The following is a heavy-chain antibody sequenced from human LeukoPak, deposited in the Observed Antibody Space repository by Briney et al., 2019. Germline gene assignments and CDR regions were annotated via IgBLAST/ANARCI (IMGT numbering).Heavy chain of an antibody. CDR3: ARRSSGLSYYYYYYMDV. D-gene: IGHD5-12*01. J-gene: IGHJ6*03. Sequence: GGFLRLSCAASGFTFDDYGMSWVRQAPGKGLEWVSGINWNGGSTGYADSVKGRFTISRDNAKNSLYLQMNSLRAEDTALYYCARRSSGLSYYYYYYMDVWGKGTTVTVSS. CDR2: INWNGGST. V-gene: IGHV3-20*04. CDR1: GFTFDDYG.